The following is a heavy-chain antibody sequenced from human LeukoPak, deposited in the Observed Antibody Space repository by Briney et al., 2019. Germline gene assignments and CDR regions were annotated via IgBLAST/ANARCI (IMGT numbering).Heavy chain of an antibody. V-gene: IGHV4-38-2*01. CDR2: IYHSGST. CDR1: GYSISSGYY. D-gene: IGHD3-9*01. CDR3: ARLGPQYEILTGYIWGGFDY. J-gene: IGHJ4*02. Sequence: PSETLSLTCAVSGYSISSGYYWGWIRQPPGKGLEWIGSIYHSGSTYYNPSLKSRVTTSVDTSKNQFSLKLNSVTAADTAVYYCARLGPQYEILTGYIWGGFDYWGQGTLVTVSS.